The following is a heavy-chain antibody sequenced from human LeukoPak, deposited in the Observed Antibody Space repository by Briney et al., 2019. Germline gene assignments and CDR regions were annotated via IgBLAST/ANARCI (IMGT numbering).Heavy chain of an antibody. Sequence: GGSLRLSCAASGFTFDDYGMSWVRQAPGKGLEWVSGINWNGGSTGYADSVKGRFTISRDNAKNSLYLQMNSLRAEDTALYYCARDGGYSSSWSAFDIWGQGTMVTVSS. CDR1: GFTFDDYG. CDR2: INWNGGST. V-gene: IGHV3-20*04. D-gene: IGHD6-13*01. J-gene: IGHJ3*02. CDR3: ARDGGYSSSWSAFDI.